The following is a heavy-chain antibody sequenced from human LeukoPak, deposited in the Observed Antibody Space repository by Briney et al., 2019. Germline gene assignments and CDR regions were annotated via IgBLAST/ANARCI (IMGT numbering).Heavy chain of an antibody. V-gene: IGHV6-1*01. CDR2: TYYRSKWYN. CDR3: ARDRRTVGSGSYWRLWFDP. J-gene: IGHJ5*02. Sequence: SQTLSLTCAISGGSVSSNSAAWNWIRQSPSRGLEWLGRTYYRSKWYNDYAVSVKSRITINPDTSKNQFSLQLNSVTPEDTAVYYCARDRRTVGSGSYWRLWFDPWGQGTLVTVSS. CDR1: GGSVSSNSAA. D-gene: IGHD3-10*01.